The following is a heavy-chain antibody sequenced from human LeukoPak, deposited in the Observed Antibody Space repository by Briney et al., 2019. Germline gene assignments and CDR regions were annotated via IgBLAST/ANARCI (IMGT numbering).Heavy chain of an antibody. CDR3: AREVGSSSWYRAALDP. Sequence: SRTLSLTCAISGDSVSSNSAAWNWIRQSPSGGLEWLGRTYYRSKWYNDYAVSVKSRITINPDRSKNQVSLQMNSVTAADTAVYYCAREVGSSSWYRAALDPWGQGTLVTVSS. V-gene: IGHV6-1*01. D-gene: IGHD6-13*01. J-gene: IGHJ5*02. CDR2: TYYRSKWYN. CDR1: GDSVSSNSAA.